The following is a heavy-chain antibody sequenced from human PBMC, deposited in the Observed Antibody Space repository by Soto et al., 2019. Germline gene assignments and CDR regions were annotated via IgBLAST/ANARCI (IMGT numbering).Heavy chain of an antibody. D-gene: IGHD2-2*01. CDR1: GFTFSSYG. J-gene: IGHJ6*02. V-gene: IGHV3-33*01. CDR3: AGGDIVVVPAAPVYYYYYGMDV. Sequence: QVQLVESGGGVVQPGRSLRLSCAASGFTFSSYGMHWVRQAPGKGLEWVAVIWYDGSNKYYADSVKGRFTISRDNSKNTLYLQMNSLRAEDTAVYYCAGGDIVVVPAAPVYYYYYGMDVWGQGTTVTVSS. CDR2: IWYDGSNK.